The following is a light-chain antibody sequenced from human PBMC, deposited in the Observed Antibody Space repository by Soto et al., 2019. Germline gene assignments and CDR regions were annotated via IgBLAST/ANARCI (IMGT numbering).Light chain of an antibody. CDR3: CSYVGSSAYV. CDR1: RSDVGNYNL. Sequence: QSALTQPASVSGSPGQSITISCTEIRSDVGNYNLVSWYQQHPVKAPKLIIYEGSQRPSGVSNRFSGSKSGNTASLTISGLQSEDEADYYCCSYVGSSAYVFGTGTKLTVL. V-gene: IGLV2-23*01. J-gene: IGLJ1*01. CDR2: EGS.